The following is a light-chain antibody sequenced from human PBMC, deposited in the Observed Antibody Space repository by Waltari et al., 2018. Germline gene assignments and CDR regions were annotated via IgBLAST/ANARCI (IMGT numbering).Light chain of an antibody. CDR2: LNPDGSH. CDR1: SGHSNYV. V-gene: IGLV4-69*01. Sequence: QLVLTHSPSASASLGASVKLTCTLRSGHSNYVIAWHQQLPEKGPRYLMKLNPDGSHSKGDGIPDRFSGSSSGAECYLTISSLQSEDEADYYCQTWDTGIQVFGGGTKLTVL. CDR3: QTWDTGIQV. J-gene: IGLJ2*01.